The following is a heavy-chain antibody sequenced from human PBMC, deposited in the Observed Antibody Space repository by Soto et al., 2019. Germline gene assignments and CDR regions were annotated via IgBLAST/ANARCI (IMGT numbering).Heavy chain of an antibody. D-gene: IGHD2-21*02. CDR2: IIPIFGTA. J-gene: IGHJ1*01. Sequence: QVQLVQSGAEVKKPGSSVKVSCKASGGTFSSYAISWVRQAPGQGLEWMGGIIPIFGTANYAQKFQGRVTITADESTSTAYMELSSLRSEDTAVDYCVVTAIRFRFRAYFQHWGQGTLVTVSS. CDR1: GGTFSSYA. V-gene: IGHV1-69*12. CDR3: VVTAIRFRFRAYFQH.